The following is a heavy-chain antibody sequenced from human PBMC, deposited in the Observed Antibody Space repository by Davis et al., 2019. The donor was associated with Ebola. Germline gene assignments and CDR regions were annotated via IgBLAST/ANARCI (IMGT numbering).Heavy chain of an antibody. CDR3: ATDNHDYVWGSYPWGY. Sequence: ASVKVSCKVSGYTLTELSMHWVRQAPGKGLEWMGGFDPEDGETIYAQKFQGRVTMTEDTSTDTAYMELSSLRSEDTAVYYCATDNHDYVWGSYPWGYWGQGTLVTVSS. CDR1: GYTLTELS. V-gene: IGHV1-24*01. D-gene: IGHD3-16*02. CDR2: FDPEDGET. J-gene: IGHJ4*02.